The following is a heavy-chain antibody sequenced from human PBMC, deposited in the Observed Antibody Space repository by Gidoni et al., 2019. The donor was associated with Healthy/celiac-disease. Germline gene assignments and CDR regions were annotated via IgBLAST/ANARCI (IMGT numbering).Heavy chain of an antibody. CDR1: GFPFSSYA. D-gene: IGHD3-22*01. CDR3: AKGSSSGPYYGMDV. Sequence: EVQLLESGGGLVQLGGSLRLSCAASGFPFSSYAMSWVRQAPGKGLEWVSAISGSGGSTYYADSVKGRFTISRDNSKNTLYLQMNSLRAEDTAVYYCAKGSSSGPYYGMDVWGQGTTVTVSS. V-gene: IGHV3-23*01. CDR2: ISGSGGST. J-gene: IGHJ6*02.